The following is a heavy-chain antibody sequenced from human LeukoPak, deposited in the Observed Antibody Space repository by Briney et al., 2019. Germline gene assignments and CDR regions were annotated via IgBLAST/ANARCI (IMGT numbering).Heavy chain of an antibody. V-gene: IGHV4-59*08. Sequence: TSETLSLTCNVSGGSISSYYWSWIRQPPGKGLEWIGDIYHSGSTNYNPSLKSRVTISVDRSKNHFSLKLSSVTAADTAVYYCARHLYSSGWYPYFDYWGQGTLVTVSS. CDR3: ARHLYSSGWYPYFDY. J-gene: IGHJ4*02. CDR1: GGSISSYY. D-gene: IGHD6-19*01. CDR2: IYHSGST.